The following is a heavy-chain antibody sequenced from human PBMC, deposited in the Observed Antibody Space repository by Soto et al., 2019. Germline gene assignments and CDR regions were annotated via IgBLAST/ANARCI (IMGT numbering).Heavy chain of an antibody. CDR3: ASGIHRYYYDSSGYYGY. J-gene: IGHJ4*02. CDR2: IYYSGST. V-gene: IGHV4-31*03. Sequence: QVQLQESGPGLVKPSQTLSLTCTVSGGSISSGGYYWSWIRQHPGKGLEWIGYIYYSGSTYYNPALTSRITKSVDTSKNQFSLKLSYVNAADTAVYYCASGIHRYYYDSSGYYGYWGQGTLVTVSS. CDR1: GGSISSGGYY. D-gene: IGHD3-22*01.